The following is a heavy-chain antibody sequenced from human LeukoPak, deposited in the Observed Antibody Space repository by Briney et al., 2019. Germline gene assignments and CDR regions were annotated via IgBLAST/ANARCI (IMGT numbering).Heavy chain of an antibody. J-gene: IGHJ3*02. D-gene: IGHD4-17*01. CDR1: GYTFNSLD. Sequence: GSVKVSCKASGYTFNSLDINWVRQATGQGLEWMGWINPNSGHAGSIQKFQGRVTITKDTSKNQVVFTMTNMDPVDTATYYCAHLSTVTTRRAFDIWGQGTMVTVSS. CDR2: INPNSGHA. V-gene: IGHV1-8*01. CDR3: AHLSTVTTRRAFDI.